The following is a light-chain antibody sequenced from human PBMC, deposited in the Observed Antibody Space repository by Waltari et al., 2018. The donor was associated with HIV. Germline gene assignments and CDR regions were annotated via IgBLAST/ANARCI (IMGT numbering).Light chain of an antibody. J-gene: IGLJ2*01. Sequence: SFELTQPPSVSVSPGQTARITCSGDELPKKYVYWYQQRSGQAPVMVIYEDVQRPYGIPERFSGSSSGTVGTLTISGAQVDDEADYYCFSTDTINNPLFGGGTKLTVL. CDR3: FSTDTINNPL. CDR1: ELPKKY. V-gene: IGLV3-10*01. CDR2: EDV.